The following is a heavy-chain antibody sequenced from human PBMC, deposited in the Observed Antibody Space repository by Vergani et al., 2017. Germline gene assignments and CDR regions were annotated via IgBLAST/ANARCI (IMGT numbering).Heavy chain of an antibody. Sequence: EVQLVESGGGLVKPGGSLRLSCAASGFTFSSYSMNWVRQAPGKGLEWVSSISSISSYIYYADSGKGRFTISRDNSKNSLYLQMNSLRAEDTAVYYCARDRTPQYCSGGSCYSGWFDPWGQGTLVTVSS. CDR2: ISSISSYI. J-gene: IGHJ5*02. CDR1: GFTFSSYS. V-gene: IGHV3-21*01. CDR3: ARDRTPQYCSGGSCYSGWFDP. D-gene: IGHD2-15*01.